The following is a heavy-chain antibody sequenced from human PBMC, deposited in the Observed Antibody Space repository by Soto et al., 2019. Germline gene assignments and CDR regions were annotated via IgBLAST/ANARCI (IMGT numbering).Heavy chain of an antibody. Sequence: SETLSLTCAVYGGYFSGYYWSWIRQPTGKGLEWIGEINHSGSNNYNPSLKSRVTISVDTSKNQFSLKLSSVTAADTAVYYCAREWYYGDFFFDYWGQGTLVTVSS. J-gene: IGHJ4*02. V-gene: IGHV4-34*01. CDR3: AREWYYGDFFFDY. CDR1: GGYFSGYY. D-gene: IGHD4-17*01. CDR2: INHSGSN.